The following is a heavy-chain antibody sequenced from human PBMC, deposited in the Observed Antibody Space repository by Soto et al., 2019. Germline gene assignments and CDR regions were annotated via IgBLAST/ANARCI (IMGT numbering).Heavy chain of an antibody. CDR2: IKAAGGDT. V-gene: IGHV3-23*01. CDR1: GFMFSNYP. Sequence: EVQLLASGGDLVRPGGSLRLSCAGSGFMFSNYPMSWVRQAPGKGPEWVAAIKAAGGDTYYADSVKGRFTISRDNFNDMLYFQMNSLTVEDTAMYYCKRDVVASSPPGADYWGQGTLVTVSS. J-gene: IGHJ4*02. CDR3: KRDVVASSPPGADY. D-gene: IGHD5-12*01.